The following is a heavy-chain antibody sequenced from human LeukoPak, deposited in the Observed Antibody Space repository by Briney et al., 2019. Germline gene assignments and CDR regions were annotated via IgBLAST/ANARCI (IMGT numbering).Heavy chain of an antibody. V-gene: IGHV4-34*01. J-gene: IGHJ4*02. Sequence: SETLSLTCAVYGGSFSGYYWSWIRQPPGKGLEWIGEINHSGSTNYNPSLKSRVTISVDTSKNQFSLKLSSVTAADTAVYYCARRYWYSSCDYWGQGTLVTVSS. CDR2: INHSGST. CDR1: GGSFSGYY. CDR3: ARRYWYSSCDY. D-gene: IGHD6-13*01.